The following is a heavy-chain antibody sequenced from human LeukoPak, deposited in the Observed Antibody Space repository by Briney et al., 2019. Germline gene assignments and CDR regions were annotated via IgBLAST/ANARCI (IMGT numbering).Heavy chain of an antibody. CDR1: GFTFSSYA. J-gene: IGHJ4*02. V-gene: IGHV3-23*01. Sequence: GGSLRLSCAASGFTFSSYAMSWVRQAPGRGLEWVSAIRGSDDSTFYADSGKGRFSISRDNSKNTLYLQMNSLRAEDTAVYYCAKDRSSSGWRFDYWGQGTLVTVSS. D-gene: IGHD6-19*01. CDR3: AKDRSSSGWRFDY. CDR2: IRGSDDST.